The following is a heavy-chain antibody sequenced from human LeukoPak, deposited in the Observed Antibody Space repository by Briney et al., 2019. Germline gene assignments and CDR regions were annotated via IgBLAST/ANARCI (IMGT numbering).Heavy chain of an antibody. V-gene: IGHV4-39*01. CDR2: IYYSGST. CDR3: ARHMAPANYYGDFDY. CDR1: GDSISYTGYY. Sequence: SETLSLTRTISGDSISYTGYYWGWIRQPPGKGLEWIGSIYYSGSTNYNPSLKSRVTISVDTSRNQFSLKLRSVTAADTALYFCARHMAPANYYGDFDYWGQGTLVTVSS. J-gene: IGHJ4*02. D-gene: IGHD4/OR15-4a*01.